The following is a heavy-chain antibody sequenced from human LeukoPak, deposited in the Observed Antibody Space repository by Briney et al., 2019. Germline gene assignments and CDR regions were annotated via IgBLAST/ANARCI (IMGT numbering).Heavy chain of an antibody. CDR1: GYSFTSYW. J-gene: IGHJ6*02. CDR3: GRLGRSGYGYMDV. Sequence: GESLKISCKGSGYSFTSYWTAWVRQMPGKGPEWMGIIYPVDSDTRYSPSFQGQVTISADKSISTAYLQWSSLKASDTAMYYCGRLGRSGYGYMDVWGQGTTVIVSS. CDR2: IYPVDSDT. D-gene: IGHD5-18*01. V-gene: IGHV5-51*01.